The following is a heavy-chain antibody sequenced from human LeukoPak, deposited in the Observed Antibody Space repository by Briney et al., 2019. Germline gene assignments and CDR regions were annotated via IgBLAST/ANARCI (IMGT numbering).Heavy chain of an antibody. Sequence: GGSLRLSCAVSGITFSDRWMTWVRQAPGKGLEWVANIKYDGSEKYYVESVKGRFTISRDNAKNSLFLQMNSLRVEDTAVYYCASDVNGGYFDYWGQGTLVTVSS. J-gene: IGHJ4*02. CDR2: IKYDGSEK. V-gene: IGHV3-7*01. D-gene: IGHD4-23*01. CDR1: GITFSDRW. CDR3: ASDVNGGYFDY.